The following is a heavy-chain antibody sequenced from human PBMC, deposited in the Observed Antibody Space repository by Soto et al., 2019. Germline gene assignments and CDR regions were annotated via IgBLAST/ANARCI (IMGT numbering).Heavy chain of an antibody. CDR1: GFTVSSSY. J-gene: IGHJ6*02. Sequence: GGSLRLSCAASGFTVSSSYMSWVRRAPGKGLEWVSLIFSGGGTFYADSMKGRFTISRDNTKNTLFLQMNSLRADDTAVYYCARDGTINSDPYYGMDVWGQGTTVTVSS. CDR2: IFSGGGT. V-gene: IGHV3-53*01. D-gene: IGHD1-1*01. CDR3: ARDGTINSDPYYGMDV.